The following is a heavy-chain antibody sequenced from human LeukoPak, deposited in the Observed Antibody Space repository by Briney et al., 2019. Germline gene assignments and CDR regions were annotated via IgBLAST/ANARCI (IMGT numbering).Heavy chain of an antibody. CDR1: GFTFSTYS. Sequence: GGSLRLSCAASGFTFSTYSMNWARQAPGKGLEWVSSISGSTSIQYYADSVRGRFTISRDNAKNSLYLQMNSLRAEDTAVYYCAELGITMIGGVWGKGTTVTISS. CDR2: ISGSTSIQ. CDR3: AELGITMIGGV. J-gene: IGHJ6*03. V-gene: IGHV3-21*01. D-gene: IGHD3-10*02.